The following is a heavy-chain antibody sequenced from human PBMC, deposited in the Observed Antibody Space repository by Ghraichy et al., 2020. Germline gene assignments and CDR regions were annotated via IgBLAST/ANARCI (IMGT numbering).Heavy chain of an antibody. V-gene: IGHV3-15*01. CDR1: GFTFTNAW. CDR2: IKSKADGGTI. CDR3: TTDQGPRRWYYFDY. Sequence: GGSLRLSCAASGFTFTNAWMSWVRQAPGKGLEWVGRIKSKADGGTIDYAAPVKGRFTISRDDSKNTLYLQMNSLKTEDTAVYYCTTDQGPRRWYYFDYWGQGTLVIVSS. D-gene: IGHD2-15*01. J-gene: IGHJ4*02.